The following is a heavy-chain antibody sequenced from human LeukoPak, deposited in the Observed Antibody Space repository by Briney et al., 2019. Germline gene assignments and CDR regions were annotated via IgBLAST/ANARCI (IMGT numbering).Heavy chain of an antibody. CDR1: GFAFDEHG. J-gene: IGHJ4*02. V-gene: IGHV3-20*04. Sequence: GGSLRLSCTASGFAFDEHGMSWVRQVPGKGLGWVSGINWSGKSTAYTDPFRGRFTISRDNAKNSLYLQMDSLRAEDTALYYCARAPITSPFYFDSWGQGTLVTVSS. CDR3: ARAPITSPFYFDS. CDR2: INWSGKST. D-gene: IGHD2-2*01.